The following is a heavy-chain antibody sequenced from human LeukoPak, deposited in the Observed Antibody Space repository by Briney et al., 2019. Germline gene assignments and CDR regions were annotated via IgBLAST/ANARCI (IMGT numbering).Heavy chain of an antibody. CDR1: GFTFGDYA. Sequence: PGRSLRLSCTASGFTFGDYAMSWFRQAPGKGLEWVGFIRRKAYGGTTEYAASVKGRFTISRDDSKSIAYLQMNSLKTEDTAVYYCTSREKYSYGGASNYWGQGTLVTVSS. V-gene: IGHV3-49*03. CDR2: IRRKAYGGTT. CDR3: TSREKYSYGGASNY. D-gene: IGHD5-18*01. J-gene: IGHJ4*02.